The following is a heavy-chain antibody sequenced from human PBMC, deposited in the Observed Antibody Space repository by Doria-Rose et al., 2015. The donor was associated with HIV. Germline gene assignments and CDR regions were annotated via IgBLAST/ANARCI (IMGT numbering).Heavy chain of an antibody. J-gene: IGHJ4*02. CDR1: GVSLSSPGMG. CDR3: ARIKSSRWYHKYYFDF. CDR2: IFSDDER. D-gene: IGHD6-13*01. V-gene: IGHV2-26*01. Sequence: QITLKESGPVLVKPTETLTLTCTVSGVSLSSPGMGVSWIRQPPGKALEWLAHIFSDDERSYKTSLKSRLTISRGTSKSQVVLTMTDMDPVYTATYYCARIKSSRWYHKYYFDFWGQGSLVIVSA.